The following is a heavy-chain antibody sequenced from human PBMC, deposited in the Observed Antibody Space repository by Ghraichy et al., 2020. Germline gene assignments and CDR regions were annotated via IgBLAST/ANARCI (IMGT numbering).Heavy chain of an antibody. CDR3: VIDLQVPYHADYLGWFDS. Sequence: GGSLRLSCAASGFTFRNYWMDWVRQAPGKGLEWVSHINHDGSSTSYADSVKGRFTISRDNAKNTLSVQMNSLRVEDTAVYYCVIDLQVPYHADYLGWFDSWGQGILVTVSS. V-gene: IGHV3-74*01. D-gene: IGHD4-17*01. J-gene: IGHJ5*01. CDR1: GFTFRNYW. CDR2: INHDGSST.